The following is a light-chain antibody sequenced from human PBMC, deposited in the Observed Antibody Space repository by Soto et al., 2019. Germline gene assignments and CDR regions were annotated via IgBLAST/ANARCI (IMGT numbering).Light chain of an antibody. CDR3: AAWDDSLNGYV. V-gene: IGLV1-36*01. Sequence: QSVLTQPPSVSEAPRQRVTISCSGSSSNIGNNAVNWYQQLPGKAPKLLIYYDDLLPSGVSDRFSGSNSGTSASLPISGLQSEDEADYYCAAWDDSLNGYVFGTGTKLTVL. J-gene: IGLJ1*01. CDR2: YDD. CDR1: SSNIGNNA.